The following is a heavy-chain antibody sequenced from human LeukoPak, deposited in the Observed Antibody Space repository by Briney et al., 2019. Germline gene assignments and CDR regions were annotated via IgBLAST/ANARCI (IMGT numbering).Heavy chain of an antibody. V-gene: IGHV1-2*02. CDR3: ARAGEYPGEQQPHYYMDV. J-gene: IGHJ6*03. D-gene: IGHD6-13*01. Sequence: ASVKVSCKASGYTFTGYYMHWVRQAPGQGLEWMGWINPNSGGTNYAQKFQGRVTMTRDTSISTAYMELSRLRSDDTAVYYCARAGEYPGEQQPHYYMDVWGKGTTVTVSS. CDR1: GYTFTGYY. CDR2: INPNSGGT.